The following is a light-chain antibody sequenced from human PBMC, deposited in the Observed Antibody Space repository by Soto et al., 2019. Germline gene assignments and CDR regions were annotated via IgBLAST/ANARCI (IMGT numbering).Light chain of an antibody. Sequence: DAVVTQSPLSLPVTLGQPASISCRSSQSLVYSNGRTYLNWFQQRPGQFPRLLIYLVSKRDSGVPDRFSGSVSGTDFTLKISRVEAEDVGIYYCMQGTHWPLTFGQGTKVDIK. J-gene: IGKJ1*01. CDR3: MQGTHWPLT. V-gene: IGKV2-30*01. CDR1: QSLVYSNGRTY. CDR2: LVS.